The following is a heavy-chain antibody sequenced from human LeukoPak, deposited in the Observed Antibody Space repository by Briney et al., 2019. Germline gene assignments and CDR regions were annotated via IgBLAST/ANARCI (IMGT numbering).Heavy chain of an antibody. CDR3: ASKKQLWLGGYYYYYMDV. V-gene: IGHV4-34*01. CDR2: INHSGST. J-gene: IGHJ6*03. CDR1: GGSFSGYY. Sequence: PSETLSLTCAVYGGSFSGYYWSWIRQPPGKGLEWIGEINHSGSTNYNPSLKSRVTISVDTSKNQFSLKLSSVTAADTAVYYCASKKQLWLGGYYYYYMDVWGKGTTVTISS. D-gene: IGHD5-18*01.